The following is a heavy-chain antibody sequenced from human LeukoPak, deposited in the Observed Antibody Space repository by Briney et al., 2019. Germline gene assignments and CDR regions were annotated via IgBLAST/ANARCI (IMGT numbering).Heavy chain of an antibody. Sequence: SETLSLTCNVSGASISSHYWNWIRRPAGKELEWIGRIYNTGSANYNPSLKSRVTMSLDTSRNQISLKLTSVTAADTAVYYCARDVFFRAHNWFDPWGQGTLVTVSS. CDR1: GASISSHY. CDR3: ARDVFFRAHNWFDP. V-gene: IGHV4-4*07. CDR2: IYNTGSA. J-gene: IGHJ5*02. D-gene: IGHD2/OR15-2a*01.